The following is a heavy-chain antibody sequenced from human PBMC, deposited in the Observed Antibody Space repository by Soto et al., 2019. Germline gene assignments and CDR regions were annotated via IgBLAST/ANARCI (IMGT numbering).Heavy chain of an antibody. D-gene: IGHD2-8*02. Sequence: SETLSLTCAVSGGSISSTNWWSWVRQPPGKGLEWIGDIYHSGSTNYNPSLKSRVTISVDKSKNQFSLKLSSVTAADTAVYYCARDKITGLFDYWGQGTLVTVSS. CDR3: ARDKITGLFDY. J-gene: IGHJ4*02. CDR2: IYHSGST. V-gene: IGHV4-4*02. CDR1: GGSISSTNW.